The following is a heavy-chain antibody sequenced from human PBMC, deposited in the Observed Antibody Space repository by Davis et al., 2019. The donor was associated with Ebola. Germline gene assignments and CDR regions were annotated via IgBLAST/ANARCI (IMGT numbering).Heavy chain of an antibody. CDR1: GFTFSSYA. Sequence: GESLKISCAASGFTFSSYAISWVRQAPGKGLEWVSAISGSGGSTYYADSVKGRFTISRDNSKNTLYLQMNSLRAEDTAVYYCAKVANSDVLLWFGEFGTHFDYWGQGTLVTVSS. V-gene: IGHV3-23*01. J-gene: IGHJ4*02. CDR2: ISGSGGST. CDR3: AKVANSDVLLWFGEFGTHFDY. D-gene: IGHD3-10*01.